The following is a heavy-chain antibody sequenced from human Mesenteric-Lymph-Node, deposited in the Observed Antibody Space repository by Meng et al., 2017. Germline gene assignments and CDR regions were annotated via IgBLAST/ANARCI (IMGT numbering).Heavy chain of an antibody. Sequence: GGSLRLSCAASGFTFSSYWMSWVRQAPGKGLEWVSSISSSSSYIYYADSVKGRFTISRDNAKNSLYLQMNSLRAEDTAVYYCARDRDSSGWYVDYWGQGALVTVSS. CDR1: GFTFSSYW. CDR2: ISSSSSYI. CDR3: ARDRDSSGWYVDY. D-gene: IGHD6-19*01. J-gene: IGHJ4*02. V-gene: IGHV3-21*01.